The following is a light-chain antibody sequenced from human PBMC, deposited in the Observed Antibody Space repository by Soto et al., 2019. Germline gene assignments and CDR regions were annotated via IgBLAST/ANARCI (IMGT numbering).Light chain of an antibody. J-gene: IGLJ1*01. CDR2: DVS. V-gene: IGLV2-14*01. CDR3: SSYTSSSTSVV. CDR1: SSDVGGYNY. Sequence: QSALTQPASVSGSPGQSITISCTGTSSDVGGYNYVSWYQQHPGKAPKLMIYDVSNRPSGVSNRFSGSKSGNTASLTISGLQAADEADYYCSSYTSSSTSVVFGTGTKLTVL.